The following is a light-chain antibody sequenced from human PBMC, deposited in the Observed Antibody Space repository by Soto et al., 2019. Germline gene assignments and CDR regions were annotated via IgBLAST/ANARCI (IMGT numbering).Light chain of an antibody. CDR2: DVS. V-gene: IGLV2-14*01. J-gene: IGLJ1*01. Sequence: QSALTQPDSVSGSPGQSITISRTGTSSDVGGYNYVSWYQQHPGKAPKLMIYDVSNRPSGVSNRFSGSKSGNTASLTISGLQAEDETDYYCSSYTSSSTLSYVFGTGTKLTVL. CDR3: SSYTSSSTLSYV. CDR1: SSDVGGYNY.